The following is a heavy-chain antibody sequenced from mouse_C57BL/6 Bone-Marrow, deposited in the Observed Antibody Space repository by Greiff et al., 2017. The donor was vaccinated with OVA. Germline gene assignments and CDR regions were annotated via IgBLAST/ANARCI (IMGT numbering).Heavy chain of an antibody. CDR1: GYTFTDYY. D-gene: IGHD1-1*01. V-gene: IGHV1-26*01. J-gene: IGHJ3*01. Sequence: VQLQQSGPELVKPGASVKISCKASGYTFTDYYMNWVKQSHGKSLEWIGDINPNNGGTSYNQKFKGKATLTVDKSSSTAYMELRSLTSEDSAVYYCARRYYGSSYPFFAYWGQGTLVTVSA. CDR2: INPNNGGT. CDR3: ARRYYGSSYPFFAY.